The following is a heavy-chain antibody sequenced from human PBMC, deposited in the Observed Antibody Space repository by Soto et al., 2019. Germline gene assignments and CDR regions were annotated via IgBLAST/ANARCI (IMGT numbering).Heavy chain of an antibody. Sequence: SETLSLTCTVSGGSISSSSYYWGWIRQPPGKGLEWIGSIYYSGSTYYNPSLKSRVTISVDTSKNQFSLKLSSVTAADTAVYYCARQTGYSSRGGWFDPWGQGTLVTVS. CDR1: GGSISSSSYY. D-gene: IGHD6-13*01. J-gene: IGHJ5*02. CDR3: ARQTGYSSRGGWFDP. CDR2: IYYSGST. V-gene: IGHV4-39*01.